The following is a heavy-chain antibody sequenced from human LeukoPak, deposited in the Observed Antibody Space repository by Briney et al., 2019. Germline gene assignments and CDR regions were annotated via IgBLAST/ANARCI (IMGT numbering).Heavy chain of an antibody. Sequence: GGSLRLSCAASGFTLSISWMHWVRQAPGKGLVWVSRLNSDGSGTTYADSVKGRFTISRDNAKNSLYLQMNSLRAEDTAVYYCARDYSTVTTFFDYWGQGTLVTVSS. CDR2: LNSDGSGT. J-gene: IGHJ4*02. V-gene: IGHV3-74*01. CDR3: ARDYSTVTTFFDY. CDR1: GFTLSISW. D-gene: IGHD4-17*01.